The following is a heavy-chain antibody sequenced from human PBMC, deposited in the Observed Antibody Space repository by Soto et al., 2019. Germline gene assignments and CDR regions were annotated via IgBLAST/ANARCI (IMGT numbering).Heavy chain of an antibody. D-gene: IGHD3-10*01. J-gene: IGHJ6*02. V-gene: IGHV3-7*05. CDR2: IKQDGSEK. Sequence: GGSLRLSCAASGFTFSSYWMSWVRQAPGKGLEWVANIKQDGSEKYYVDSVKGRFTISRDNAKNSLYLQMNSLRAEDTAVYYCARDGLWWFGELLILDYYGMDVWGQGTTVTVSS. CDR3: ARDGLWWFGELLILDYYGMDV. CDR1: GFTFSSYW.